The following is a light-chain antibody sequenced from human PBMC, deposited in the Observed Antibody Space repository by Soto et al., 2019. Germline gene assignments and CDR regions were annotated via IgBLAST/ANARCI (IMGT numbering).Light chain of an antibody. CDR3: QQYSNLRT. Sequence: EIVLTQSPGILSLSPGERATLSCRASQTITNNYLAWYQQKPGQAPRLLIYGVSSRATGIPDRFSGSGSGTDFTLTITRLEPEDFAVYYCQQYSNLRTFGGGTKVEIK. CDR1: QTITNNY. J-gene: IGKJ4*01. V-gene: IGKV3-20*01. CDR2: GVS.